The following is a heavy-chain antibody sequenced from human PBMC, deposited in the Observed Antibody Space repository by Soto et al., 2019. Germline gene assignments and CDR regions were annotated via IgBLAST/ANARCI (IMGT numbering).Heavy chain of an antibody. D-gene: IGHD3-22*01. V-gene: IGHV3-48*03. Sequence: XGSLLLSCVASGFSFSNYEINWARQAPGKGLEWVSYISRTGSTIYYADSVKGRFTISRDNAKNSLYLQMNSLRAEDTAVYYCARDSTYYDSSGYYYDHHYYGLDVWGQGTTVTVSS. J-gene: IGHJ6*02. CDR3: ARDSTYYDSSGYYYDHHYYGLDV. CDR1: GFSFSNYE. CDR2: ISRTGSTI.